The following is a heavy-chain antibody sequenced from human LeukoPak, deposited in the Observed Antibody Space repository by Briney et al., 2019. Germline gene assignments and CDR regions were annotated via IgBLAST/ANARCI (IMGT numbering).Heavy chain of an antibody. J-gene: IGHJ6*02. CDR1: GYTFTSYY. CDR2: INPSGGST. Sequence: ASVKVSCKASGYTFTSYYMHWVRQALGQGLEWMGIINPSGGSTSYAQKFQGRVTMTRDTSTSTAYMELSSLRSEDTAVYYCARDGVPAAMVYYYYYGMDVWGQGTTVTVSS. D-gene: IGHD2-2*01. V-gene: IGHV1-46*01. CDR3: ARDGVPAAMVYYYYYGMDV.